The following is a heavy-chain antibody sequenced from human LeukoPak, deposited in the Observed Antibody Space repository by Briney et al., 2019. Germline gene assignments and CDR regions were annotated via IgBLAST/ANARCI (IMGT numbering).Heavy chain of an antibody. CDR1: GFTFSRYW. J-gene: IGHJ4*02. Sequence: GGSLRLSCTASGFTFSRYWMHWVRQAPGKGLVWVSRINSEGSTTSYADSVKGRFTISRDNAKNTLYLQMNSLRAEDTAVYYCARESTAAAAQVGTSGGHYWGQGTLVTVSS. D-gene: IGHD6-13*01. CDR2: INSEGSTT. V-gene: IGHV3-74*01. CDR3: ARESTAAAAQVGTSGGHY.